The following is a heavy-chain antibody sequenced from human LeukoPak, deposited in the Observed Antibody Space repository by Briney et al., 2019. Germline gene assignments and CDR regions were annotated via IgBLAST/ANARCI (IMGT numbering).Heavy chain of an antibody. J-gene: IGHJ4*02. D-gene: IGHD4-11*01. Sequence: ASVKVSCKASGYTFTTHGFSWVRQAPGQGLEWMGWISTTNGNTEDAQKLHNRLTMTTDTSTNTAYMELRSLRSDDTAFYYCARWGNSNWWEHLGDYWGQGTLVIVSS. V-gene: IGHV1-18*01. CDR2: ISTTNGNT. CDR3: ARWGNSNWWEHLGDY. CDR1: GYTFTTHG.